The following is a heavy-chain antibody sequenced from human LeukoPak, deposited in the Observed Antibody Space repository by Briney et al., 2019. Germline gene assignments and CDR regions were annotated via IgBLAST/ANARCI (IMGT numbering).Heavy chain of an antibody. V-gene: IGHV4-59*08. CDR1: GGSISSGF. CDR3: ARQAFCSGSSCNPFDY. CDR2: IYYSGST. D-gene: IGHD2-15*01. J-gene: IGHJ4*02. Sequence: NPSETLFLTCTVSGGSISSGFWSWIRQPPGKGLEWIGYIYYSGSTNCNPSLKSRVTISIDTSKSQFSLKLSSVTAADTAVYYCARQAFCSGSSCNPFDYWGQGTLVTVSA.